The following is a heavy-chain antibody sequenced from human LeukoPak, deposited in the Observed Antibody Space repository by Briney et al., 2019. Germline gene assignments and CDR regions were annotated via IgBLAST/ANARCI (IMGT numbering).Heavy chain of an antibody. J-gene: IGHJ6*03. CDR2: INHSGST. CDR3: ARMVRGFDYYYYYYMDV. CDR1: GFTFSSYA. V-gene: IGHV4-34*01. D-gene: IGHD3-10*01. Sequence: PGGSLRLSCAASGFTFSSYAMSWVRQAPGKGLEWIGEINHSGSTNYNPSLKSRVTISVDTSKNQFSLKLSSVTAADTAVYYCARMVRGFDYYYYYYMDVWGKGTTVTISS.